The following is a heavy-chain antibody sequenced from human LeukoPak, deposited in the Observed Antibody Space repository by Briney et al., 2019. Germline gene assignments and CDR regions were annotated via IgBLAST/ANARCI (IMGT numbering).Heavy chain of an antibody. D-gene: IGHD6-6*01. J-gene: IGHJ4*02. CDR3: ARELPAHWEIAARAKGGFDY. Sequence: TIYYPDSVKGLFPISSDNAKNSLYLQMNSLRAEDTAVYYCARELPAHWEIAARAKGGFDYWGQGTLVTVSS. CDR2: TI. V-gene: IGHV3-11*01.